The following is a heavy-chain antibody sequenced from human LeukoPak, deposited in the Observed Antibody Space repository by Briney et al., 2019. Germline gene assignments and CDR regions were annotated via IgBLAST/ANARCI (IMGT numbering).Heavy chain of an antibody. Sequence: SETLSLTCTVSGGSISSYYWSWIRQPPGKGLEWIGYIYYSGSTNYNPSLKSRVTISVDTSKNQFSLKLSSVTAADTAVYYCARQRDGYNVPDYWGQGTLVTVSS. CDR1: GGSISSYY. V-gene: IGHV4-59*08. J-gene: IGHJ4*02. D-gene: IGHD5-24*01. CDR3: ARQRDGYNVPDY. CDR2: IYYSGST.